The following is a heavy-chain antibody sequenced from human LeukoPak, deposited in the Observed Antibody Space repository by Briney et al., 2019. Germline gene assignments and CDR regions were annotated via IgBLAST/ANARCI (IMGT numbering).Heavy chain of an antibody. Sequence: ETLSLTCTVSGGSISSYYWNWFRQTPGKGLEWVAKIKADGGEKDHVASVKGRFTISRDNAKNSLYLQMNSLRVEDTAVYYCARGGAARPDFWGQGTLVTVSS. V-gene: IGHV3-7*01. D-gene: IGHD6-6*01. CDR1: GGSISSYY. J-gene: IGHJ4*02. CDR3: ARGGAARPDF. CDR2: IKADGGEK.